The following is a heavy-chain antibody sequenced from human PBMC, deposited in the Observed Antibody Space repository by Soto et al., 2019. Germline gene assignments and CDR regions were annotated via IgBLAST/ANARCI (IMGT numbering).Heavy chain of an antibody. J-gene: IGHJ5*02. CDR2: IYYSGSD. Sequence: LSLTGTLSGGSISSGSSYWNGIREHRGKGLEWIGYIYYSGSDYYNTSLKNRVTISVDTSKNQFSLKLSSVTAADTAIYYCASAPWGSVSWFAPWGQGTPVTVS. CDR3: ASAPWGSVSWFAP. V-gene: IGHV4-31*03. D-gene: IGHD3-16*01. CDR1: GGSISSGSSY.